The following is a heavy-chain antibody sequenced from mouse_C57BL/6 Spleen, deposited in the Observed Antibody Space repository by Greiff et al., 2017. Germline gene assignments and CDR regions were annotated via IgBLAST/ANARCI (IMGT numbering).Heavy chain of an antibody. CDR3: ARHRYYDYDGSYWYFDV. Sequence: VQLQQSGPELVKPGASVKIPCKASGYTFTDYNMDWVKQSHGKSLEWIGDINPNNGGTIYNQKFKGKATLTVDKSSSTAYMELRSLTSEDTAVYYCARHRYYDYDGSYWYFDVWGTGTTVTVSS. CDR2: INPNNGGT. V-gene: IGHV1-18*01. J-gene: IGHJ1*03. CDR1: GYTFTDYN. D-gene: IGHD2-4*01.